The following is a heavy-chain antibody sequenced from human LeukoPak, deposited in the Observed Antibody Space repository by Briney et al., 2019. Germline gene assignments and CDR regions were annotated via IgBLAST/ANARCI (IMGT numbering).Heavy chain of an antibody. CDR1: GFTFGRSW. CDR2: INQDGHVI. V-gene: IGHV3-7*01. Sequence: PGGSLRLSCAASGFTFGRSWMSWVRQAPGKGLEWVANINQDGHVIFDMGYLRGRFTISRDDAKNSLYLQMNSLRVDDTAVYYCTRLNWVMSGPSPPQGFDSWGQGTLVTVPS. D-gene: IGHD2-21*01. J-gene: IGHJ5*01. CDR3: TRLNWVMSGPSPPQGFDS.